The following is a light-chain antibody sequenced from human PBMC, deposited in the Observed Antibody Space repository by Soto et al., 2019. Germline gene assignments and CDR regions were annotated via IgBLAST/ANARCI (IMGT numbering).Light chain of an antibody. CDR1: QSLLHNGTPH. Sequence: EIAMTQTPRSLSVTPGQPASMSCKSSQSLLHNGTPHLYCYLQKPGQPPQLLIYDVSNRFSGVPARFSGSGSGTEFTLKISRVEAEDVGVYDCMQSIELSLTFGQGTKLDIK. CDR3: MQSIELSLT. V-gene: IGKV2D-29*01. J-gene: IGKJ1*01. CDR2: DVS.